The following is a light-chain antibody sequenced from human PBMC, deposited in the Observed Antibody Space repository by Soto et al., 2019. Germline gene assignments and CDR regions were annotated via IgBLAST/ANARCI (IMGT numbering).Light chain of an antibody. CDR2: WAS. J-gene: IGKJ1*01. Sequence: DIVMTQSPDSLAVSLGERATINCKSSQSVLHSSNNKNYLTWYQQKPGQPPKLLIYWASTRESGVPDRFSGSGSGTDFTLTISGLQAEDVAVYYCQQYYSTPQTFGQGTKVEIK. CDR1: QSVLHSSNNKNY. V-gene: IGKV4-1*01. CDR3: QQYYSTPQT.